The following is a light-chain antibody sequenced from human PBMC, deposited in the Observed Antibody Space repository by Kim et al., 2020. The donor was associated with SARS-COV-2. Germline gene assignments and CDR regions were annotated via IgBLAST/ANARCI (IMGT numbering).Light chain of an antibody. V-gene: IGKV1-5*03. J-gene: IGKJ1*01. CDR2: KAS. Sequence: DIQLTQTPSTLSAHVGDRVTITCRASQSINTWLGWYQQKPGKAPKLLIYKASILESGVPSRFSGSGSGTEFTLTISSLQPDDFATYYCQQYTSSWTFGQGTKVDIK. CDR1: QSINTW. CDR3: QQYTSSWT.